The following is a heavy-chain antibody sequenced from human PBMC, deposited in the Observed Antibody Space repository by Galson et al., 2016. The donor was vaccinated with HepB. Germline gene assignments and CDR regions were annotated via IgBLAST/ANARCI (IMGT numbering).Heavy chain of an antibody. J-gene: IGHJ4*02. CDR2: MYWNDDN. CDR1: GFSLTDNAVG. CDR3: AHGSGWPFDY. V-gene: IGHV2-5*01. Sequence: LVKPTQTLTLTCTFSGFSLTDNAVGVGWFRQPPGKALEWLALMYWNDDNRYRSSLKSRLSLTKDTSKNQVVLTMTDMDPVETATYYCAHGSGWPFDYWGQGTLVTVSS. D-gene: IGHD6-19*01.